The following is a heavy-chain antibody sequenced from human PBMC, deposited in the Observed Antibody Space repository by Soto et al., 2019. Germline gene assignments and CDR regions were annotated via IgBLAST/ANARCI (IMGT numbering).Heavy chain of an antibody. CDR2: IYHSGST. D-gene: IGHD5-12*01. Sequence: QLQLQESGSGLVKPSQTLSLTCAVSGGSISSGGYSWSWIRQPPGKGLEWIGYIYHSGSTYYNPSRKRRVTLSLDRSKNQFSLKLGSVTAADTAVYYCAAGGGLPRYYWGQGTLVTVSS. CDR3: AAGGGLPRYY. J-gene: IGHJ4*02. V-gene: IGHV4-30-2*01. CDR1: GGSISSGGYS.